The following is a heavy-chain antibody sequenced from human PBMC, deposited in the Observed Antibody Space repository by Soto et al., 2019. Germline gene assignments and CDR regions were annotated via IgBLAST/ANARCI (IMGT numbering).Heavy chain of an antibody. Sequence: QVQLVESGGGVVQPGRSLRLSCAASGFTFSSYGMHWVRQAPGKWLEWVAVIWYDGSNKYYAGSVKGRFTISRDNSKNTGYLQTISLRAEDTVVYYCARDLNGDYGWGQGTLVTVSS. CDR3: ARDLNGDYG. J-gene: IGHJ4*02. CDR2: IWYDGSNK. V-gene: IGHV3-33*01. CDR1: GFTFSSYG. D-gene: IGHD4-17*01.